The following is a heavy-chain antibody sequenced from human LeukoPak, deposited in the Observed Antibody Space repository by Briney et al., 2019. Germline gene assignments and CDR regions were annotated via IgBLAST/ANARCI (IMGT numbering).Heavy chain of an antibody. V-gene: IGHV4-59*01. Sequence: SETLSLTCTVSGGSISSYYWSWIRQSPGKGLEWIGYIYYSGSTNYNPSLKSRVTISVDTSKNQFSLKLSSVTAADTAVYYCARVGGSGSTGLDYWGQGTLVTVAS. CDR3: ARVGGSGSTGLDY. CDR2: IYYSGST. J-gene: IGHJ4*02. D-gene: IGHD6-19*01. CDR1: GGSISSYY.